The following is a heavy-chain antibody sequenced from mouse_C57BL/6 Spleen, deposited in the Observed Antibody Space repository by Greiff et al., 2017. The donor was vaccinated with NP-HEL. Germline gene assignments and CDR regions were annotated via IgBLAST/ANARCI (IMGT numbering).Heavy chain of an antibody. J-gene: IGHJ2*01. CDR1: GYTFTSYW. CDR2: TNPTNGRT. CDR3: ARIKKIVATYFDY. D-gene: IGHD1-1*01. Sequence: VQLQQSGAELVKAGASVKMSCKASGYTFTSYWMHWVKQRLGQGLEWFAKTNPTNGRTYYNEKFKSKATLTVDKSSSTAYMLLRGPTFEDSAVYYCARIKKIVATYFDYWGQGNTLTVSS. V-gene: IGHV1S81*02.